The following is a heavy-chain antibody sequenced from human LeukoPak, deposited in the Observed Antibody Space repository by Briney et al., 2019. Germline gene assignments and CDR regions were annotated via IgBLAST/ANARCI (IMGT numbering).Heavy chain of an antibody. V-gene: IGHV4-38-2*01. CDR2: IYHSGST. CDR1: GYSISSGYY. Sequence: PSETLTLTCAVSGYSISSGYYWGWIRRPPGKGLEWIGSIYHSGSTHYNRSLKSRVTISVDTSKNQFSLKLNSVTAADTAVYYCARNGTNNYFDYWGQGTLVTVSS. J-gene: IGHJ4*02. CDR3: ARNGTNNYFDY. D-gene: IGHD2-2*01.